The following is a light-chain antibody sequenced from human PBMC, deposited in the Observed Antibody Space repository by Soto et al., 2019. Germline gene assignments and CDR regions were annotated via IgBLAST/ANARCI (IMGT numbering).Light chain of an antibody. Sequence: DVQMTQSPSTLSASVGDRVTITCRASQSISSWLAWYQQKPGKAPNLLIYKASSLESGVPSRFSGSGSGTDFTLTISSLQPEDFAAYFCKQSSAFPLTFGGGTKVDIK. CDR3: KQSSAFPLT. J-gene: IGKJ4*01. CDR2: KAS. V-gene: IGKV1-5*03. CDR1: QSISSW.